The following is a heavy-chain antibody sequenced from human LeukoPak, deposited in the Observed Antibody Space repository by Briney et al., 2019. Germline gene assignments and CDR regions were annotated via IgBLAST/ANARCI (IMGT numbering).Heavy chain of an antibody. J-gene: IGHJ5*02. V-gene: IGHV3-21*01. Sequence: GGSLRLSCAASGFTFSSYSMNWVRQAPGKGLEWVSSISSSSSYIYYANSVKGRFTISRDNAKNSLYLQMNSLRAEDTAVYYCARASSGWYWFDPWGQGTLVTVSS. D-gene: IGHD6-19*01. CDR3: ARASSGWYWFDP. CDR1: GFTFSSYS. CDR2: ISSSSSYI.